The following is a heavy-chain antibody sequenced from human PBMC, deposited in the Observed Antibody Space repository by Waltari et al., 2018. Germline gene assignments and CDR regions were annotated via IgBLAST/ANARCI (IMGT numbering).Heavy chain of an antibody. CDR3: ARGRQQLETYYFDY. V-gene: IGHV1-69*12. J-gene: IGHJ4*02. Sequence: QVQLVQSGAEVKKPGSSVKVSCKASGGTFSSYAISWVRQAPGQGLEWMGGIIPIFGTANYAQKFQGRGTITADESTSTAYMELSSLRSEDTAVYYCARGRQQLETYYFDYWGQGTLVTVSS. CDR1: GGTFSSYA. D-gene: IGHD6-13*01. CDR2: IIPIFGTA.